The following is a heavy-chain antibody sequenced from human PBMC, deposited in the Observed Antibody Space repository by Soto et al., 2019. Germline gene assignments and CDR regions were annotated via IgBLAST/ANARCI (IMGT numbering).Heavy chain of an antibody. J-gene: IGHJ3*02. CDR1: GFTFSSYA. CDR3: AKYSSSWYDAFDI. V-gene: IGHV3-23*01. Sequence: PGGSLRLSWAASGFTFSSYAMIWVRQAPGKGLEWVSAISGSGGSTYYADSVKGRFTISRDNSKNTLYLQMNSLRAEDTAVYYCAKYSSSWYDAFDIWGQGTMVTVSS. CDR2: ISGSGGST. D-gene: IGHD6-13*01.